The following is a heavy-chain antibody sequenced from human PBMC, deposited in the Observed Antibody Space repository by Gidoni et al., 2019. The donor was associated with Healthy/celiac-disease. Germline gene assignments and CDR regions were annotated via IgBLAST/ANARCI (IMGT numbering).Heavy chain of an antibody. Sequence: EVQLVESGGGLVQPGGSLRLSGAASGFTFSSYWMSWVRQAPGKGLEWVANIKQDGSEKYYVDSVKGRFTISRDNAKNSLYLQMNSLRAEDTAVYYCALGGEVGAVGLDYWGQGTLVTVSS. J-gene: IGHJ4*02. D-gene: IGHD1-26*01. CDR3: ALGGEVGAVGLDY. CDR1: GFTFSSYW. V-gene: IGHV3-7*03. CDR2: IKQDGSEK.